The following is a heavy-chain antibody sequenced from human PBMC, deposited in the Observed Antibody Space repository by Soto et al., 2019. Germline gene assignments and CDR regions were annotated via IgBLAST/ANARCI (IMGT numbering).Heavy chain of an antibody. Sequence: GGSLRLSCAASGFTFSSYAIHWVRQAPGKGLEWVAVISYDGSNKYYADSVKGRFTISRDNSKNTLYLQMNSLRAEDTAVYYCARDLTSTLRSGYHGIKNWFDPWGQGTLVTVSS. CDR2: ISYDGSNK. J-gene: IGHJ5*02. CDR3: ARDLTSTLRSGYHGIKNWFDP. V-gene: IGHV3-30-3*01. CDR1: GFTFSSYA. D-gene: IGHD3-22*01.